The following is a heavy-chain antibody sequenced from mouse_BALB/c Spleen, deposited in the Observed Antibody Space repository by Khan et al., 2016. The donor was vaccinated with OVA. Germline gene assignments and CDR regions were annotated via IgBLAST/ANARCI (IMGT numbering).Heavy chain of an antibody. J-gene: IGHJ4*01. CDR2: IWGGGGT. Sequence: QVQLKQSGPGLVAPSQSLSITCTVSGFSLSRYNIHWVRQPPGKGLEWLGMIWGGGGTDYNSTLKSRLSITKDTSKSQVFLKMNSLQTDDTAMYYCARAYYKYDSYYAMDYWGQGTSVTVSS. D-gene: IGHD2-14*01. CDR3: ARAYYKYDSYYAMDY. V-gene: IGHV2-6-4*01. CDR1: GFSLSRYN.